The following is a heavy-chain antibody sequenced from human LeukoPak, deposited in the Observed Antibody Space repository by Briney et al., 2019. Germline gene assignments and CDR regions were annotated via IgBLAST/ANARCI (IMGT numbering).Heavy chain of an antibody. CDR2: IYYSGST. D-gene: IGHD5-18*01. CDR3: AGGYSYGSTYYYMDV. Sequence: SETLSLTCTVSGGSISSYYWIWIRQPPGKRLDWIGDIYYSGSTNYNPSLNSLVTISVDTSNNQFSLKLSSVTAADTAVYYCAGGYSYGSTYYYMDVWGEGTTVTISS. J-gene: IGHJ6*03. V-gene: IGHV4-59*01. CDR1: GGSISSYY.